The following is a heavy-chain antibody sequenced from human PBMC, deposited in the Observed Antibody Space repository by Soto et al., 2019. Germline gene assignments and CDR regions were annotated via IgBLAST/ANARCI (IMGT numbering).Heavy chain of an antibody. CDR2: ISYDGSNK. Sequence: QVQLVESGGGVVQPGRSLRLSCAASGFTFSSYAMHWVRQAPGKGPEWVAVISYDGSNKYYADSVKGRFTISRDNSKNTLYLQMNSLRAEDTAVYYCAQSQQWLPLGWFDPWGQGTLVTVSS. D-gene: IGHD6-19*01. CDR3: AQSQQWLPLGWFDP. CDR1: GFTFSSYA. J-gene: IGHJ5*02. V-gene: IGHV3-30-3*01.